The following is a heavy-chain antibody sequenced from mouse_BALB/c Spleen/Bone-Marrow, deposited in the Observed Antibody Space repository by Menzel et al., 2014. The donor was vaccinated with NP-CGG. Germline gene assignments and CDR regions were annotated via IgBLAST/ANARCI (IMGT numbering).Heavy chain of an antibody. CDR1: GYTFTDYA. CDR3: ARRGGFYAMDY. Sequence: VHLVESGAELVRPGVSVKISCKGSGYTFTDYAMHWVKQSHAKSLEWIGVISTYYDDASYNQKFKGKATMTVDKSSSTAYMELARLTSEDSAIYYCARRGGFYAMDYWGQGTSVTVSS. V-gene: IGHV1S137*01. CDR2: ISTYYDDA. J-gene: IGHJ4*01.